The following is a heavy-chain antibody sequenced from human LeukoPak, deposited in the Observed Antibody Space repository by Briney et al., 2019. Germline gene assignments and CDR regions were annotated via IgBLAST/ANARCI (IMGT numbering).Heavy chain of an antibody. V-gene: IGHV3-21*01. CDR2: IFSRSESI. D-gene: IGHD2-2*01. J-gene: IGHJ4*02. Sequence: PGGSLRLSCAASGSTFSSYAMSWVRQAPGKGLEWVSCIFSRSESIFYADSVKGRFTISRDNAKNSLYLQMDSLRAEDTAVYYCARDFLHSSTSRPFDYWGQGTLVTVSS. CDR1: GSTFSSYA. CDR3: ARDFLHSSTSRPFDY.